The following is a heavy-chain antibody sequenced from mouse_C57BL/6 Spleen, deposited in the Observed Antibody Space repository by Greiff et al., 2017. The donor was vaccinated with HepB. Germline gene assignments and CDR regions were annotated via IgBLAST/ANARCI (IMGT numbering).Heavy chain of an antibody. CDR1: GFNIKDYY. Sequence: EVQLQQSGAELVKPGASVKLSCTASGFNIKDYYMHWVKQRPEQGLEWIGRIDPEDGETKYDPKFQGKATITADTSSNTAYLQLSSLTSEDTAVYYCARNGNNVDYLDYWGQGTTLTVSS. J-gene: IGHJ2*01. D-gene: IGHD2-1*01. CDR2: IDPEDGET. V-gene: IGHV14-2*01. CDR3: ARNGNNVDYLDY.